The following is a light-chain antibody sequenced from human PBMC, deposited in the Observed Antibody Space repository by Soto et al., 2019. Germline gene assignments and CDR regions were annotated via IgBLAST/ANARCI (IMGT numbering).Light chain of an antibody. V-gene: IGKV3-20*01. CDR3: QQYAGSPPRT. CDR2: GAS. Sequence: EIVLTQSPGTLSLSQGERASLSCRASQSVSSSYLAWYQQKPGQAPRLLIYGASSRATGIPDRFSGSGSGTEFTLTISRLELEDFAVYYCQQYAGSPPRTFGQGTKVEIK. CDR1: QSVSSSY. J-gene: IGKJ1*01.